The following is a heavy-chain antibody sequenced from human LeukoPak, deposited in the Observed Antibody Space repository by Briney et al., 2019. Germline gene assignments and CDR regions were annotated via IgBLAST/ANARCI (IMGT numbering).Heavy chain of an antibody. CDR3: ATRYGSGSYEDY. CDR1: GGYISSYY. V-gene: IGHV4-59*12. D-gene: IGHD3-10*01. J-gene: IGHJ4*02. Sequence: SETLSLTCTVSGGYISSYYWSWIRQPPGRGLEWIGYIYYSGSPNYNPSLKSRVTISVDTSKNQFSLKLSSVTAADTAVYYCATRYGSGSYEDYWGQGTLVTVSS. CDR2: IYYSGSP.